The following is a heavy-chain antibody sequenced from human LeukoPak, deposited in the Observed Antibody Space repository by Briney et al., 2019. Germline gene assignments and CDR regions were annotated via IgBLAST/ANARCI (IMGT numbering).Heavy chain of an antibody. J-gene: IGHJ4*02. D-gene: IGHD3-10*01. V-gene: IGHV4-34*01. Sequence: SETLSLTCAVYGGSFSGYYWSWIRQPPGKGLEWIGEINHSGSTNYNPSLKSRVSISVDTSKNQFALKLSSVTAADTAVYFCARVRGFLDYWGQGTLVTVSS. CDR2: INHSGST. CDR3: ARVRGFLDY. CDR1: GGSFSGYY.